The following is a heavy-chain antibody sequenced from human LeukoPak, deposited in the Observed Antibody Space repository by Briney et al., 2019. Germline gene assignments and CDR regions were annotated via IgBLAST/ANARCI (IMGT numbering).Heavy chain of an antibody. Sequence: ASVKVSCKASGYTFTSYGIIWVRQAPGQGLEWMGWISAYNGNTNYAQKLQGRVTMTTDTSTSTAYMELRSLRSDDTAVYYCARGFHPVSSGYYYSPYYFDYWGQGTLVTVSS. CDR2: ISAYNGNT. D-gene: IGHD3-22*01. J-gene: IGHJ4*02. CDR1: GYTFTSYG. CDR3: ARGFHPVSSGYYYSPYYFDY. V-gene: IGHV1-18*01.